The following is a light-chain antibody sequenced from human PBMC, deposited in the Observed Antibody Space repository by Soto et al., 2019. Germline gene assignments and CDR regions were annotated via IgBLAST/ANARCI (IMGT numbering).Light chain of an antibody. CDR2: DAS. Sequence: EIVLTQSAATLSLSPGERATLSCRASQSVSSYLAWYQQKPGQAPRLLIYDASNRATGIPARFSGSGSGTEFTLTISSLQSEDFAVYYCQQYNNWPPLTFGQGTRLEIK. CDR3: QQYNNWPPLT. J-gene: IGKJ5*01. CDR1: QSVSSY. V-gene: IGKV3-11*01.